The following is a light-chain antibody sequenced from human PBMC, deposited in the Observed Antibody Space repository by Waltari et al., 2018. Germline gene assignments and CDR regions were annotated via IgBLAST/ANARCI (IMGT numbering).Light chain of an antibody. J-gene: IGKJ2*03. CDR1: KSISNY. Sequence: DIQMTQSPSTLSASVGDTITITCRASKSISNYLAWYQQKPGKVPKLMIYKASSSGSGVPSSVSVSGSETEFTLTISSLQPDEFATYYCQQYNTYSSFGQGTKLEIK. V-gene: IGKV1-5*03. CDR2: KAS. CDR3: QQYNTYSS.